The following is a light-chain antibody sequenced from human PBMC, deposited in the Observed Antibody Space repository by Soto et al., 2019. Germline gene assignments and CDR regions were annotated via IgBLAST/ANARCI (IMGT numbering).Light chain of an antibody. CDR2: AAA. V-gene: IGKV1-6*02. CDR1: QGIGND. J-gene: IGKJ4*01. CDR3: LDDHNYPIT. Sequence: AIQMAQSPSSLSASVGDRVTITCRASQGIGNDVGWYQQKPGQAPKLLIYAAATLQSGVPSRFSGSRSGTDFILTISSLQPEDCATYCCLDDHNYPITFGGGTKVDIK.